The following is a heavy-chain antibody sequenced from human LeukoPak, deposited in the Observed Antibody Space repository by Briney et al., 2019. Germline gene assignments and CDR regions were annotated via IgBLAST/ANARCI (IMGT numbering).Heavy chain of an antibody. CDR1: GFTLSSYE. V-gene: IGHV3-23*01. CDR3: AKDRSIAAGDDAFDI. J-gene: IGHJ3*02. CDR2: IDYSGGST. D-gene: IGHD6-13*01. Sequence: GGSLRLSCTASGFTLSSYEMSWIRQAPGKGLEWVSSIDYSGGSTHYADSVMGRFTISRDNSKNTLYLQLNSLSADDTAVYYCAKDRSIAAGDDAFDIWGQGTMVTVSS.